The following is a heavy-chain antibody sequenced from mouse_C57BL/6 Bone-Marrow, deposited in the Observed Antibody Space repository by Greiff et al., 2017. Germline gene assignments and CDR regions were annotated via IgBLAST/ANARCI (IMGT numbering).Heavy chain of an antibody. Sequence: EVQVVESGGGLVKPGGSLKLSCAASGFTFSSYAMSWVRQTPEKRLEWVATISDGGSYTYYPDNVKGRFTISRDNAKNNLYLQMSHLKSEDTAMYYCARGRSSGYWFAYWGQGTLVTVSA. CDR1: GFTFSSYA. V-gene: IGHV5-4*01. D-gene: IGHD3-2*02. CDR2: ISDGGSYT. J-gene: IGHJ3*01. CDR3: ARGRSSGYWFAY.